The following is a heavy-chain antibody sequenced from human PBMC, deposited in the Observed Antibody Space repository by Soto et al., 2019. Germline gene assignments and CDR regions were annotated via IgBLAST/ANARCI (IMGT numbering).Heavy chain of an antibody. V-gene: IGHV4-34*01. Sequence: SKTLSLNCTVYGGSFSGYYWSRIRQPPGKGLEWIGEINHSGSTNYNPSLKSRVTISVDTSKNQFSLKLSSVTAADTAVYYCARGIGDIVVVPAAMSRWFDPWGQGTLVTVSS. D-gene: IGHD2-2*01. J-gene: IGHJ5*02. CDR2: INHSGST. CDR1: GGSFSGYY. CDR3: ARGIGDIVVVPAAMSRWFDP.